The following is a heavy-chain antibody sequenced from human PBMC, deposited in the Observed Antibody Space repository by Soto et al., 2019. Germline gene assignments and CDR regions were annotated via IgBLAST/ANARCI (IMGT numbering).Heavy chain of an antibody. D-gene: IGHD3-3*01. V-gene: IGHV3-23*01. CDR1: GFTFSSYA. CDR2: ISGSGGST. Sequence: GGSLRLSCAASGFTFSSYAMSWVRQAPGKGLEWVSAISGSGGSTYYADSVKGRFTISRDNSKNTLYLQMNSLRAEDTAVYYCVWDFWSGYYLQYYYYGMDVWGQGTTVTVSS. J-gene: IGHJ6*02. CDR3: VWDFWSGYYLQYYYYGMDV.